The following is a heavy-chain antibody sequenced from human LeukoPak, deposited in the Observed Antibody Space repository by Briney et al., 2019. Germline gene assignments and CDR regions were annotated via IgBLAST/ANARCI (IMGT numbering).Heavy chain of an antibody. CDR1: GFTFRTYW. CDR3: ARAPSEIGGYYPEYFRH. V-gene: IGHV3-74*01. D-gene: IGHD3-22*01. CDR2: IKSDGGT. Sequence: GGSLRLSCAASGFTFRTYWMHWVRQAPGEGLVWVSRIKSDGGTNYADSVKGRFTISRDNAKKTVSLQMNSLRPEDTGVYYCARAPSEIGGYYPEYFRHWGQGTLVTVSS. J-gene: IGHJ1*01.